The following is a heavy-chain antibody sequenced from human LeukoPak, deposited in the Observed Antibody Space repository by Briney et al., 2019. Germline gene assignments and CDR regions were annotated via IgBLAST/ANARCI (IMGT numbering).Heavy chain of an antibody. D-gene: IGHD3-22*01. CDR3: AREGSGYPIDY. Sequence: SETLSLTCTVSGGSISSSSYYWGWIRQPPGKGLEWIGSIYYSGSTYYNPSLKSRVTISVDTSKNQFSLKLSSVTAAGTAVYYCAREGSGYPIDYWGQGTLVTVSS. CDR2: IYYSGST. CDR1: GGSISSSSYY. J-gene: IGHJ4*02. V-gene: IGHV4-39*07.